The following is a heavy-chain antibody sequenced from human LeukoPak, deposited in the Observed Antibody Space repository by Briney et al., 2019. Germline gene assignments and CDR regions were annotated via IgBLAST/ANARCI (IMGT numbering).Heavy chain of an antibody. D-gene: IGHD2-15*01. CDR2: ISGSGTDT. Sequence: PGGSLRLSCGGSGFTFSSYAKSWVRQAPGKGLEWVSAISGSGTDTFYANSVKGRFTISRDNPKNTLYQQMNSLRAEDTAVYYCAKGGGSSCYSPSDYWGQGTLVTVSS. J-gene: IGHJ4*02. V-gene: IGHV3-23*01. CDR3: AKGGGSSCYSPSDY. CDR1: GFTFSSYA.